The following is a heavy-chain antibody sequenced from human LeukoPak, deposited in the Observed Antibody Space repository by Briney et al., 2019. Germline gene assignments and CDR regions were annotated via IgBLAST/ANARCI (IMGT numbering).Heavy chain of an antibody. V-gene: IGHV3-23*01. D-gene: IGHD3-10*01. CDR1: GITFSSYA. Sequence: GGSLRLFCAASGITFSSYAMSWARPAPVQGLEHVSAISGRGVTTSSTHTVTGRFTISRSNAKNTLYLQMNRLRAEDTALYYCAKDHRAVRGVIKDYRFDPWGHVTLVTVSS. J-gene: IGHJ5*02. CDR2: ISGRGVTT. CDR3: AKDHRAVRGVIKDYRFDP.